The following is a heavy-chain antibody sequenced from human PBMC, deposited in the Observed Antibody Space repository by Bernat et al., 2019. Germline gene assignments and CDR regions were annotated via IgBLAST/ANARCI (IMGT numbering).Heavy chain of an antibody. CDR1: GITFSSYG. CDR3: AREAGHYYGSGTPVYYGMDV. Sequence: QVQLVESGGGVVQPGRSLRLSCAASGITFSSYGMHWVRQAPGKGLEWVAVIWYDGSNKYYADSVKGRFTISRDNSKNTLYLQMNSLRAEDTAVYYCAREAGHYYGSGTPVYYGMDVWGQGTTVTVSS. J-gene: IGHJ6*02. D-gene: IGHD3-10*01. V-gene: IGHV3-33*01. CDR2: IWYDGSNK.